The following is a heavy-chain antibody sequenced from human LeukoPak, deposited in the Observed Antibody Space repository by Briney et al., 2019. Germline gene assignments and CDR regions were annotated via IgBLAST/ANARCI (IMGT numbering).Heavy chain of an antibody. D-gene: IGHD3-3*01. CDR3: ARGVSRGFYYLDS. CDR2: STGSGGTT. J-gene: IGHJ4*02. Sequence: GGSLRLSCAASGFTFSSYAMTWVRQAPGRGLEWVSASTGSGGTTYYADSVMGRFTISRDNSKNTLYLQMNSLRAEDTAVYYCARGVSRGFYYLDSWGQGTLVTVSS. V-gene: IGHV3-23*01. CDR1: GFTFSSYA.